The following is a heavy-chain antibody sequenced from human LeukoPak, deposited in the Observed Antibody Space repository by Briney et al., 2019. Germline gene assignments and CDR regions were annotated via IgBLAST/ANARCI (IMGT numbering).Heavy chain of an antibody. CDR3: AKRGVVIRVILVGFHREAYYFDS. CDR1: GITLSNYG. Sequence: PGGSLRLSCAVSGITLSNYGMSWVRQAPGKGLEWVAGISGSGGSTNYANSVKGRFTISRGNPKNTLFLQMNSLRAEDTAVYFCAKRGVVIRVILVGFHREAYYFDSWGQGALVTV. V-gene: IGHV3-23*01. J-gene: IGHJ4*02. CDR2: ISGSGGST. D-gene: IGHD2-21*01.